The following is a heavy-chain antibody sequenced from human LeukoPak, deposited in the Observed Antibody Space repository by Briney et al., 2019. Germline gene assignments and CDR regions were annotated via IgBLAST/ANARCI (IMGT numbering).Heavy chain of an antibody. D-gene: IGHD6-19*01. CDR3: ASWDSSGWYDY. V-gene: IGHV4-31*03. CDR2: IYYSGST. Sequence: SQTLSLTCTVSGGSISSGGYYWSWVRQHPGKGLEWIGYIYYSGSTYYNPSLKSRVTVSVDTSKNQFSLKPSSVTAADTAVYYCASWDSSGWYDYWGQGTLVTVSS. CDR1: GGSISSGGYY. J-gene: IGHJ4*02.